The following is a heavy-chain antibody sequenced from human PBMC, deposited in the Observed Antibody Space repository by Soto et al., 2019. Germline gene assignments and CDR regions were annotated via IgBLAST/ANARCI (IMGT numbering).Heavy chain of an antibody. Sequence: GGSLRLSCEASGFTFNDHYMSWIRQAPGKGLEWISYISNTNAYTIYADSVRGRFTISRDNARNSLYLQMTSLRVEDTAVYYCARSMRQGSNRPDYWGQGTLVTVSS. CDR3: ARSMRQGSNRPDY. J-gene: IGHJ4*02. CDR2: ISNTNAYT. CDR1: GFTFNDHY. D-gene: IGHD6-13*01. V-gene: IGHV3-11*06.